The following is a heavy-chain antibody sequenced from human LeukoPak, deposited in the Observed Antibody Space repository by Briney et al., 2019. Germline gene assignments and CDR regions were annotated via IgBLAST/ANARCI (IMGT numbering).Heavy chain of an antibody. CDR1: GFTFSSYW. D-gene: IGHD6-13*01. V-gene: IGHV3-23*01. Sequence: GGSLRLSCAASGFTFSSYWMSWVRQAPGKGLEWVSGITGSGGNTYYADSVKGRFTISRDNSKSTLYLQMSSLRAEDTAIYYCAKDTSTRWYSSTPLPGDYWGQGTLVTVSS. CDR2: ITGSGGNT. J-gene: IGHJ4*02. CDR3: AKDTSTRWYSSTPLPGDY.